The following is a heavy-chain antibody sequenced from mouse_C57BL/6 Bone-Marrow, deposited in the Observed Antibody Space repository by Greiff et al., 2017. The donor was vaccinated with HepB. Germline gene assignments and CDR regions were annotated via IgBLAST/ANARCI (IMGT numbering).Heavy chain of an antibody. CDR2: IYPRSGNT. Sequence: VQRVESGAELARPGASVKLSCKASGYTFTSYGISWVKQRTGQGLEWIGEIYPRSGNTYYNEKFKGKATLTADKSSSTAYMELRSLTSEDSAVYFCASYGNSWFAYWGQGTLVTVSA. J-gene: IGHJ3*01. CDR1: GYTFTSYG. D-gene: IGHD2-1*01. V-gene: IGHV1-81*01. CDR3: ASYGNSWFAY.